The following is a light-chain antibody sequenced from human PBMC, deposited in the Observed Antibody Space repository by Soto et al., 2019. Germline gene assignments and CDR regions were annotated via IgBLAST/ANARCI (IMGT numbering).Light chain of an antibody. CDR2: GAS. CDR1: QSVNNTY. Sequence: EIVLTQSPGTLSLSPGERATLSCRASQSVNNTYLAWYQQRPGQAPSLLIYGASSRATGIPDRFSGSGSGTDFTLTISRLEPEDFAVYYCQQYSNSPYTFGQGTKLEIK. V-gene: IGKV3-20*01. J-gene: IGKJ2*01. CDR3: QQYSNSPYT.